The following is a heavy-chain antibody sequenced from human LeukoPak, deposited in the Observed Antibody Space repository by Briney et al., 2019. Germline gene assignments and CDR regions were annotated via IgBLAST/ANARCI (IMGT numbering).Heavy chain of an antibody. CDR3: AQAPSVPAASE. Sequence: PGGSLRLSCAASGFTFSSYAVSWVRQAPGKGLEWVSTISGSGETTYYADFVKGRFTISRDKTKNTLYLQMNSLRAEDTAIYYCAQAPSVPAASEWGQGTLVTVSS. V-gene: IGHV3-23*01. CDR1: GFTFSSYA. J-gene: IGHJ4*02. D-gene: IGHD2-2*01. CDR2: ISGSGETT.